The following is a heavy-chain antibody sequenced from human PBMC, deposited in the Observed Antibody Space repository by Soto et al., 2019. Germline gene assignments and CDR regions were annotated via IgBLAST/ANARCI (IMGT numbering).Heavy chain of an antibody. CDR3: ARFGTSPNGNWFDP. D-gene: IGHD3-10*01. Sequence: QVQLQESGPGLVKPSEILSLTCTVSGGSISSDYWNWIRQPPGKGLEWIGYVYHSWSTKYNPSLKSLVTISVDTSKNQLSLKLSSVTAADTAVYYCARFGTSPNGNWFDPWGQGTLVTVSS. CDR2: VYHSWST. J-gene: IGHJ5*02. V-gene: IGHV4-59*01. CDR1: GGSISSDY.